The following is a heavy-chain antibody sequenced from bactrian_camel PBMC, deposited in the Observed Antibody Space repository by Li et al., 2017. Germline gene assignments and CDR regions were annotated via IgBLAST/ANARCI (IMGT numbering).Heavy chain of an antibody. J-gene: IGHJ7*01. CDR1: GGTYSWRC. D-gene: IGHD1*01. CDR2: TLIGGDST. V-gene: IGHV3S53*01. Sequence: HVQLVESGGGSVQAGGSLTLSCAASGGTYSWRCMAWFRQAPGKKREGVAVTLIGGDSTSYGDSVKGRFTISQDGNKNTVYLQMNSLKPEDTAMYYCALGARTGSTNDCTPRGMDYWGQGTQVTISS.